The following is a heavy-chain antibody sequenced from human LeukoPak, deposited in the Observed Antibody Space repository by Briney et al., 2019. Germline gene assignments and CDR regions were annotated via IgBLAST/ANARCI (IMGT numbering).Heavy chain of an antibody. CDR1: GGSISSDY. CDR2: IYYSGGT. D-gene: IGHD3-3*01. V-gene: IGHV4-59*01. J-gene: IGHJ3*02. CDR3: ATDGVQLDAFDI. Sequence: SETLSLTCTVSGGSISSDYWSWIRQPPGKGLEWIGHIYYSGGTNYNPSLKSRVTISVDTSKNQFSLKLSSVTAADTAVYYCATDGVQLDAFDIWGPGTMVTVSS.